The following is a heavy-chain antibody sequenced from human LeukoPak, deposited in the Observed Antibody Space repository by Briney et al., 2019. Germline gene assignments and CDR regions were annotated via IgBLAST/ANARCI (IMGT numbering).Heavy chain of an antibody. CDR2: ISAYNGNT. D-gene: IGHD4-17*01. Sequence: GASVKVSCKASGYTFTSYGISWVRQAPGQGLEWMGWISAYNGNTNYAQKLQGRVTMTTDTSTSTAYMELRSLRSDDTAVYYCARDRRYGDYGGSAFDIWGQGTMVTVSS. V-gene: IGHV1-18*01. CDR1: GYTFTSYG. CDR3: ARDRRYGDYGGSAFDI. J-gene: IGHJ3*02.